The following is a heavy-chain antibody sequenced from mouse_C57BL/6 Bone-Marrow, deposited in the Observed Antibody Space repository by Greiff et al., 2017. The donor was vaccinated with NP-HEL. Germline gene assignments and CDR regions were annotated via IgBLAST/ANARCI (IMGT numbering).Heavy chain of an antibody. Sequence: VQLQQSGAELVKPGASVKLSCKASGYTFTEYTIHWVKQRPGQGLGWIGWFYPGSGSIKYNQKFKDKATLTADNSSSPVYMELSRLTSEDSAVYFCARHGDYYGGTPFAYWGQGTLVTVSA. J-gene: IGHJ3*01. D-gene: IGHD1-1*01. CDR2: FYPGSGSI. V-gene: IGHV1-62-2*01. CDR3: ARHGDYYGGTPFAY. CDR1: GYTFTEYT.